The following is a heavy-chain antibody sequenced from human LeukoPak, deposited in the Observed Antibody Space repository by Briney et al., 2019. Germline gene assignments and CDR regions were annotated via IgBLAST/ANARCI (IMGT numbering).Heavy chain of an antibody. CDR1: GGSISSSSYY. Sequence: SETLSLTCTVSGGSISSSSYYWGCIRQPPEKWLEWIGCIYYSGSTNYNPYLQSRVTISVDTDKTHFSLRLSSVTAAATAVYYCERAMVRDSYFDYWGQGTLVTVSS. D-gene: IGHD3-10*01. J-gene: IGHJ4*02. CDR3: ERAMVRDSYFDY. CDR2: IYYSGST. V-gene: IGHV4-39*02.